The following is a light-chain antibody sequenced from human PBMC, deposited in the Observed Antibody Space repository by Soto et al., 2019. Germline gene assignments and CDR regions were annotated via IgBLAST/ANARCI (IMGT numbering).Light chain of an antibody. Sequence: IQMTQSPSSLSASVGDRVTITCRASQSISSYLNWFQQRPGNAPTLLISAASRLQSGVQSRFSGRGSGTDFTLTIRSLQPEDFATYYCIQDYDYPRTFGQGTKVDI. CDR1: QSISSY. V-gene: IGKV1-6*01. CDR2: AAS. CDR3: IQDYDYPRT. J-gene: IGKJ1*01.